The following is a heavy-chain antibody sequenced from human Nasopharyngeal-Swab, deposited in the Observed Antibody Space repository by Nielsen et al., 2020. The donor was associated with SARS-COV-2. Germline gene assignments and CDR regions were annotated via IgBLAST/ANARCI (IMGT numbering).Heavy chain of an antibody. CDR1: GFTFDDYA. CDR3: ARGGEYYYDSSGYYDY. Sequence: ETLSLTCAASGFTFDDYAMHWVRQAPGKGLEWVANIKQDGSEKYYVDSVKGRFTISRDNAKNSLYLQMNSLRAEDTAVYYCARGGEYYYDSSGYYDYWGQGTLVTVSS. J-gene: IGHJ4*02. CDR2: IKQDGSEK. D-gene: IGHD3-22*01. V-gene: IGHV3-7*01.